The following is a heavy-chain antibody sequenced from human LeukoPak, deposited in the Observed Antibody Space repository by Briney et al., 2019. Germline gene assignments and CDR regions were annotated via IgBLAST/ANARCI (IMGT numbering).Heavy chain of an antibody. J-gene: IGHJ4*02. CDR3: ARLLHYERSVYRPVDC. D-gene: IGHD5/OR15-5a*01. V-gene: IGHV3-7*01. Sequence: PGGSLRLXCAASGFTFSSHSMSWVRQAPGKGLEWVANVKEDGSEENYVDSVKGRFTISRDNAVKSLYLQMNGLRAEDTAVYFCARLLHYERSVYRPVDCWGQGTLVAVSS. CDR1: GFTFSSHS. CDR2: VKEDGSEE.